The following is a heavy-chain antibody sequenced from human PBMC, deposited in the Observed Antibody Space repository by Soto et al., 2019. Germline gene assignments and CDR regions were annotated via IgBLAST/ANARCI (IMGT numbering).Heavy chain of an antibody. V-gene: IGHV3-30-3*01. CDR1: GFTFSSYA. D-gene: IGHD3-9*01. CDR2: ISYDGSNK. J-gene: IGHJ6*02. Sequence: PGGSLRLSCAASGFTFSSYAMHWVRQAPGKGLEWVAVISYDGSNKYYADSVKGRFTISRDNSKNTLYLQMNSLRAEDTAVYYCARDRRGRYLGRLPSGMDVWGQGTTVTVSS. CDR3: ARDRRGRYLGRLPSGMDV.